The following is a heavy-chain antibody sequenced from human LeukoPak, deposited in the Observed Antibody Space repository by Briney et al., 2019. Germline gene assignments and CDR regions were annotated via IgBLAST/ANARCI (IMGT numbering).Heavy chain of an antibody. Sequence: KPSQTLSLTCTVSGGSISSGSYYWSWIRQPAGKGLEWIGRIYTSGSTNYNPSLKSRVTISVDTSKNQFSLKLSSVTAADTAVYYCARDDPCGTCDAFDIWGQGTMVTVSS. V-gene: IGHV4-61*02. D-gene: IGHD1-26*01. CDR2: IYTSGST. CDR3: ARDDPCGTCDAFDI. CDR1: GGSISSGSYY. J-gene: IGHJ3*02.